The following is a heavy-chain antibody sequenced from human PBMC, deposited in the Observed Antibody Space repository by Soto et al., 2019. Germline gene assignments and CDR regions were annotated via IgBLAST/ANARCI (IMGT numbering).Heavy chain of an antibody. CDR2: FYYSGNT. D-gene: IGHD6-19*01. Sequence: PSETLSLTCTVSGDSISYYYGIWIRQPAGKGLEWIGRFYYSGNTKSNPSLKSRVTMSADTSKNQFSLSLRSVTAADSAIYYCARMYNSGFYRPEGDYFFYGMDVWGQGTTVTAP. CDR3: ARMYNSGFYRPEGDYFFYGMDV. V-gene: IGHV4-4*07. CDR1: GDSISYYY. J-gene: IGHJ6*02.